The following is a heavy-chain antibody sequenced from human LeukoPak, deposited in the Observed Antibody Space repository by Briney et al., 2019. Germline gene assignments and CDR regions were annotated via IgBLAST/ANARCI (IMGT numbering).Heavy chain of an antibody. CDR2: MSGSGGTT. Sequence: PGGSLRLSCAASGFTFSSYAMSWVRRAPGKGLEWVSTMSGSGGTTYYADSVKGRFTISRDNSKNTLYLQMNSLRAEDTAVYYCAKAPRVAADFDYWGQGTLVTVSS. J-gene: IGHJ4*02. V-gene: IGHV3-23*01. CDR3: AKAPRVAADFDY. D-gene: IGHD2-15*01. CDR1: GFTFSSYA.